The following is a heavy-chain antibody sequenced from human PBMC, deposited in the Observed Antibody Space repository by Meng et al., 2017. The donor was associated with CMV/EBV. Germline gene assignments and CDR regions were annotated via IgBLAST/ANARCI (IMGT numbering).Heavy chain of an antibody. J-gene: IGHJ4*02. Sequence: GGSLRLSCAASGFTFSSYGMHWVRQAPGKGLEWVAFIRYDGSNKYYADSVKGRFTISRDNAKNSPYLQMNSLRAEDTAVYYCARDRGYYDFWSGYPPYFDYWGQGTLVTVSS. V-gene: IGHV3-30*02. D-gene: IGHD3-3*01. CDR3: ARDRGYYDFWSGYPPYFDY. CDR2: IRYDGSNK. CDR1: GFTFSSYG.